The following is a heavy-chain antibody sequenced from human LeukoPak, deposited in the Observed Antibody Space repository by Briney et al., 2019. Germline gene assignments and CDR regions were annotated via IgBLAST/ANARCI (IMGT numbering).Heavy chain of an antibody. CDR1: GFTFSSYA. CDR2: ISGSGGST. J-gene: IGHJ4*02. V-gene: IGHV3-23*01. CDR3: AKDFSRFYYDSSGDY. Sequence: PGVSLRLSCAASGFTFSSYAMSWVRQAPGKGLEWVSAISGSGGSTYYADSVKGRFTISRDNSKNTLYLQMNSLRAEDTAVYYCAKDFSRFYYDSSGDYWGQGTLVTVSS. D-gene: IGHD3-22*01.